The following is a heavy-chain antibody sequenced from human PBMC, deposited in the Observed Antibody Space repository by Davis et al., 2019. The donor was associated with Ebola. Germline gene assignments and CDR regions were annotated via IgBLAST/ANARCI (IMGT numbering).Heavy chain of an antibody. Sequence: GGSLRLSCAASGFTFDDYAMSWVRQAPGKGLEWVSGINWNGGSTGYADSVKGRFTVSRDNARNSLYLQMNSLRVEDTAFYHCARGGYYDSSGYSHDAFDIWGQGTMVTVSS. CDR1: GFTFDDYA. V-gene: IGHV3-20*01. CDR2: INWNGGST. CDR3: ARGGYYDSSGYSHDAFDI. D-gene: IGHD3-22*01. J-gene: IGHJ3*02.